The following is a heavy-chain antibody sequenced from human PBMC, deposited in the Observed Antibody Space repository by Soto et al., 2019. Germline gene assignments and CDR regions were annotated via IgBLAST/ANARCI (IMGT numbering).Heavy chain of an antibody. J-gene: IGHJ1*01. Sequence: GGSLRLSRAASEFSFSNYPMSWVRQAPGKGLEWVSGISASGSITKYADSVKGRFTISRDNSKKILYLQINSLRAEDTAVYFCVREVRLNSGWPHPFWGQGTLVTVSS. CDR3: VREVRLNSGWPHPF. V-gene: IGHV3-23*01. CDR2: ISASGSIT. CDR1: EFSFSNYP. D-gene: IGHD5-12*01.